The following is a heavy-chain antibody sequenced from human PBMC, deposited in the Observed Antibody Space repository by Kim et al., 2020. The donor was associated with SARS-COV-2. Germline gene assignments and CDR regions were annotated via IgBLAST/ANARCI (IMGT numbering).Heavy chain of an antibody. CDR3: AKPIAAADHYYGMDV. CDR1: GFIFGNYA. Sequence: GGSLRHSCATSGFIFGNYAMRWIRQAPGKGLQWVSAISGSGGSTYYADSVKGRFTISRDNTKNTLYLQMNSLRAEDTAVYYCAKPIAAADHYYGMDVWGQGTTVTVSS. CDR2: ISGSGGST. J-gene: IGHJ6*02. D-gene: IGHD6-13*01. V-gene: IGHV3-23*01.